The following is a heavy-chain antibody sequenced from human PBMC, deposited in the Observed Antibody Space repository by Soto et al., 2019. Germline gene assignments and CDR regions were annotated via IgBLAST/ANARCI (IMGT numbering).Heavy chain of an antibody. CDR2: IYYSGST. CDR3: ARDSPFRKGYFDY. J-gene: IGHJ4*02. CDR1: GGSISSYY. Sequence: SETLSLTCTVSGGSISSYYWSWIRQPPGKGLEWIGYIYYSGSTYYNPSLKSRVTISVDTSKNQFSLKLSSVTAADTAVYYCARDSPFRKGYFDYWGQGTLVTVSS. V-gene: IGHV4-59*12.